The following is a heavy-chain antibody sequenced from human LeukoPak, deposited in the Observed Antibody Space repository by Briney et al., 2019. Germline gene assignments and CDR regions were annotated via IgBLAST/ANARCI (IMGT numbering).Heavy chain of an antibody. CDR2: IRVYNGNT. CDR1: GYTFTSYG. CDR3: ARSGRLETYYYGSSGYFYVDY. Sequence: GASVKVSCKASGYTFTSYGISWVRQAPGQGLEWLGWIRVYNGNTDYAQKLQGRVTMATDTSTSTAYMELRSLRSDDTAVYYCARSGRLETYYYGSSGYFYVDYWGQGTLVTVSS. J-gene: IGHJ4*02. V-gene: IGHV1-18*01. D-gene: IGHD3-22*01.